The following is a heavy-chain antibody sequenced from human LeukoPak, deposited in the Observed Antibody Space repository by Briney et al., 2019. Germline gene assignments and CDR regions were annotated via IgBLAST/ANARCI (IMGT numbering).Heavy chain of an antibody. CDR2: IYHSGST. D-gene: IGHD3-22*01. Sequence: SGTLSLTCAVSGGSISSSNWWSWVRQPPGKGLEWIGEIYHSGSTNYNPSLKSRVTISVDKSKNQFSLKLSSVTAADTAVYYCARVPYYYDSSGYYGMDVWGQGTTVTVSS. V-gene: IGHV4-4*02. CDR1: GGSISSSNW. J-gene: IGHJ6*02. CDR3: ARVPYYYDSSGYYGMDV.